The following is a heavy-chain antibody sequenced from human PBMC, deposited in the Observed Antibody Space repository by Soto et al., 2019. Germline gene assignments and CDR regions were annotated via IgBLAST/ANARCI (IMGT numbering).Heavy chain of an antibody. CDR3: ARGPSSAYSSGWYLGIKGGYYFDY. Sequence: PSETLSLTCTVSGGSISSSSYYWGWIRQPPGKGLEWIGSIYYSGSTYCNPSPKSRVTISVDTSKNQFSLKLGSVTAADTAVYYCARGPSSAYSSGWYLGIKGGYYFDYWGQGTLVTVSS. J-gene: IGHJ4*02. CDR1: GGSISSSSYY. D-gene: IGHD6-19*01. V-gene: IGHV4-39*07. CDR2: IYYSGST.